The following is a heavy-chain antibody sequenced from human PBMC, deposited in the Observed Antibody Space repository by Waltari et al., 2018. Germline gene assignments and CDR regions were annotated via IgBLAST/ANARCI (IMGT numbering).Heavy chain of an antibody. J-gene: IGHJ5*02. Sequence: QVQLQESGPGLVKPSETLSLTCAVSGYSISSGYYWRRIRPPPGTGLEWIGIIYHSGSTYYNPSLKSRVTISVDTSKNQFSLKLSSVTAADTAVYYCAREVLDDFWSGYSGGWFDPWGQGTLVTVSS. CDR1: GYSISSGYY. D-gene: IGHD3-3*01. V-gene: IGHV4-38-2*02. CDR2: IYHSGST. CDR3: AREVLDDFWSGYSGGWFDP.